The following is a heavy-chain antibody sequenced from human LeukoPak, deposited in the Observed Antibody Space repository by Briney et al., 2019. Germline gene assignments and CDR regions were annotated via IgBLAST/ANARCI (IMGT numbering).Heavy chain of an antibody. V-gene: IGHV1-8*01. CDR2: MNPNSGNT. J-gene: IGHJ3*02. CDR3: ARYYGYRRAFDI. Sequence: ASVKVSCKASGYTFTSYDINWVRQATGQGLEWMGWMNPNSGNTAYAQKFRGRVTMTRNTSISTAYMELSSLRSEDTAVYYCARYYGYRRAFDIWGQGTMVTVSS. CDR1: GYTFTSYD. D-gene: IGHD5-24*01.